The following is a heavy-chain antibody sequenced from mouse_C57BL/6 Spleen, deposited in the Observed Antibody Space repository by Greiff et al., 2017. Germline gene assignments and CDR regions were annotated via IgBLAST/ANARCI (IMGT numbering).Heavy chain of an antibody. CDR1: GYSITSGYY. D-gene: IGHD1-1*01. CDR2: IRYDGSN. J-gene: IGHJ2*01. CDR3: ARAGYYGSSYDY. V-gene: IGHV3-6*01. Sequence: VQLKESGPGLVKPSQSLSLTCSVTGYSITSGYYWNWIRQFPGNKLEWMGYIRYDGSNNYNPYLKNRTSITPDTSTNQAFLKLHSVTTEDTAIYSCARAGYYGSSYDYWGQGTTLTVSS.